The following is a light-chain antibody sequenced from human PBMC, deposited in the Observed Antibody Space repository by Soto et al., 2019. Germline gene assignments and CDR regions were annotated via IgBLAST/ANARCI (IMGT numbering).Light chain of an antibody. V-gene: IGKV3-20*01. CDR1: QSVTSNF. CDR2: GAS. Sequence: EIVLTQSPGTLSLSPGERATLSCRASQSVTSNFLAWYQHKPGQAPRLLIYGASSRATAIPDRFSGSGSETDFTLTISRLEPEDFAVYCCQQYGSSLTWTFGQGTKVDIK. CDR3: QQYGSSLTWT. J-gene: IGKJ1*01.